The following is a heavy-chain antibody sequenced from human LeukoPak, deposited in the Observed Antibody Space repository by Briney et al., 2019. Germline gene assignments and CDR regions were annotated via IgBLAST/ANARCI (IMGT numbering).Heavy chain of an antibody. CDR3: ARDLGNSSGWFY. CDR2: ISSSSSYI. V-gene: IGHV3-21*01. J-gene: IGHJ4*02. Sequence: GGSLRLSCAASGFTFSSYSMNWVRQAPGKGLEWVSSISSSSSYIYYADSVKGRFTISRDNAKNSLYLQMNSLRAEDTAVYYCARDLGNSSGWFYWGQGTLVTVSS. D-gene: IGHD6-13*01. CDR1: GFTFSSYS.